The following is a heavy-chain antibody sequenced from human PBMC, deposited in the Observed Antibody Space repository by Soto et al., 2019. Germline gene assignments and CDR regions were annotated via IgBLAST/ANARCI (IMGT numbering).Heavy chain of an antibody. CDR1: GFTFSSYA. Sequence: EVQLLESGGGLVQPGGSLRLSCAASGFTFSSYAMSWVRQAPGQGLEWVSAISGSGDTTYYADSEKGRFTISRDNSDDTLKLQMNSLRAEDTAVFYCAKDRGYSGYDNWFDSWGQGTLVTVSS. CDR2: ISGSGDTT. J-gene: IGHJ5*01. D-gene: IGHD5-12*01. V-gene: IGHV3-23*01. CDR3: AKDRGYSGYDNWFDS.